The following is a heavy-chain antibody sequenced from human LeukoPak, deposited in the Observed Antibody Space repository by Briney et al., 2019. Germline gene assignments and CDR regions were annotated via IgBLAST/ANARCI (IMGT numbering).Heavy chain of an antibody. CDR2: IYYSGST. V-gene: IGHV4-59*01. Sequence: SETLSLTCTVSGGPIRSYYWSWIRQPPGKGLEWIGYIYYSGSTNYNPSLKSRVTISVDTSKNQFSLKLSSVTAADTAVYYCARGYSSSSSSYYYYYYMDVWGKGTTVTVSS. CDR1: GGPIRSYY. CDR3: ARGYSSSSSSYYYYYYMDV. J-gene: IGHJ6*03. D-gene: IGHD6-6*01.